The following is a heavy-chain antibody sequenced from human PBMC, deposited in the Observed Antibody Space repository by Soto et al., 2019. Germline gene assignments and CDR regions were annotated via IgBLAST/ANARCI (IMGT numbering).Heavy chain of an antibody. CDR2: IFSSGST. CDR1: GGSINTFY. CDR3: ASQDYDKSVYYFDY. Sequence: SETLSLTCTVSGGSINTFYWSWVRQPAGKGLEWIGRIFSSGSTSFNPSLESRVALSLDTSKNQFSLTLSSVTAADTAIYYCASQDYDKSVYYFDYWGRGTLVTVSS. D-gene: IGHD3-22*01. V-gene: IGHV4-4*07. J-gene: IGHJ4*02.